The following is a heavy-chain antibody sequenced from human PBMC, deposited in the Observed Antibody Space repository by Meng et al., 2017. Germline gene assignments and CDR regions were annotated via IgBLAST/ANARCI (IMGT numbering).Heavy chain of an antibody. CDR1: GYTFTSYA. CDR2: INAGNGNT. Sequence: QVQLVQSGAEVKKPGASGKVSCKASGYTFTSYAMHWVRQTPGQRLEWMGWINAGNGNTKYSQKFQGRVTITRDTSASTAYMELSSLRSEDTAVYYCARDLRYDSSGYYYWGQGTLVTVSS. J-gene: IGHJ4*02. D-gene: IGHD3-22*01. CDR3: ARDLRYDSSGYYY. V-gene: IGHV1-3*01.